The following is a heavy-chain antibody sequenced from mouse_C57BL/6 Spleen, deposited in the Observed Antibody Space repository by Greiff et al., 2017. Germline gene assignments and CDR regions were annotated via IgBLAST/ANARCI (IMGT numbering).Heavy chain of an antibody. D-gene: IGHD1-1*01. J-gene: IGHJ3*01. CDR3: ARLHYGSSGAY. CDR2: ISDGGSYT. V-gene: IGHV5-4*03. CDR1: GFTFSSYA. Sequence: EVKLVESGGGLVKPGGSLKLSCAASGFTFSSYAMSWVRQTPEKRLEWVATISDGGSYTYYPDNVKGRFTISRDNAKNNLYLQMSHLKSEDTAMYYCARLHYGSSGAYWGQGTLVTVSA.